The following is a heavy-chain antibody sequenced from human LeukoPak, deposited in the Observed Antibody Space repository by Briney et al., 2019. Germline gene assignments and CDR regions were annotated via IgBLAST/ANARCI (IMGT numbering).Heavy chain of an antibody. D-gene: IGHD3-10*01. Sequence: GESLKISCKGSGYSFTNYWIGWVRQMPGKGLELMGLIYPGGSDTTYSSSFQGQVTISADKSISTAYLQWSSLKASDTAMYYCARRMVRGVITSPFDSWGQGTLVSVSS. V-gene: IGHV5-51*01. CDR1: GYSFTNYW. CDR2: IYPGGSDT. CDR3: ARRMVRGVITSPFDS. J-gene: IGHJ4*02.